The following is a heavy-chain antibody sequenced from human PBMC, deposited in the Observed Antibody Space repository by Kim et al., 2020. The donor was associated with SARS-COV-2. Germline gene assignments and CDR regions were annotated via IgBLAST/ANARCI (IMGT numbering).Heavy chain of an antibody. CDR2: ISAYNGNT. D-gene: IGHD3-22*01. V-gene: IGHV1-18*01. CDR1: GYTFTSYG. J-gene: IGHJ4*02. Sequence: ASVKVSCKASGYTFTSYGISWVRQAPGQGLEWMGWISAYNGNTNYAQKLQGRVTMTTDTSTSTAYMELRSLRSDDTAVYYCARDEWPLPGFTMIVVALDYWGQGTLVTVSS. CDR3: ARDEWPLPGFTMIVVALDY.